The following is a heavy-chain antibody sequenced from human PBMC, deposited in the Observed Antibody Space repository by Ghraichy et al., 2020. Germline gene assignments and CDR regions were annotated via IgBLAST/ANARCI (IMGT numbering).Heavy chain of an antibody. CDR2: FDPEDGET. D-gene: IGHD2-15*01. Sequence: ASVKVSCKVSGYTLTELSMHWVRQAPGKGLEWMGGFDPEDGETIYAQKFQGRVTMTEDTSTDTAYMELSSLRSEDTAVYYCATDRAICSGGSCYPAPFDYWGQGTLVTVSS. J-gene: IGHJ4*02. CDR1: GYTLTELS. CDR3: ATDRAICSGGSCYPAPFDY. V-gene: IGHV1-24*01.